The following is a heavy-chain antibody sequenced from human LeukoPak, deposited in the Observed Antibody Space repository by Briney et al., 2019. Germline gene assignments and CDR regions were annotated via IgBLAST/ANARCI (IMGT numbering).Heavy chain of an antibody. CDR1: GFTFSSYE. Sequence: GGSLRLSCAASGFTFSSYEMNWVRQAPGKGLEWVSAISGSGGSTYYADSVKGRFTISRDNAKNSLYLQMNSLRAEDTAVYYCARDPHSSSWYYLGPYYFDYWGQGTLVTVSS. CDR2: ISGSGGST. J-gene: IGHJ4*02. CDR3: ARDPHSSSWYYLGPYYFDY. V-gene: IGHV3-48*03. D-gene: IGHD6-13*01.